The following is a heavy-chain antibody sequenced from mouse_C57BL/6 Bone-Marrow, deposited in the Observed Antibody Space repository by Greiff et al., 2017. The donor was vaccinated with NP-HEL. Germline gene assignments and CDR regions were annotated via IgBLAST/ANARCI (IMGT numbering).Heavy chain of an antibody. CDR1: GFTFSSYA. CDR2: ISSGGDYI. V-gene: IGHV5-9-1*02. Sequence: EVQRVESGEGLVKPGGSLKLSCAASGFTFSSYAMSWVRQTPEKRLEWVAYISSGGDYIYYADTVKGRFTISRDNARNTLYLQMSSLKSEDTAMYYCTRVYGNYVGYWYFDVWGTGTTVTVSS. D-gene: IGHD2-1*01. J-gene: IGHJ1*03. CDR3: TRVYGNYVGYWYFDV.